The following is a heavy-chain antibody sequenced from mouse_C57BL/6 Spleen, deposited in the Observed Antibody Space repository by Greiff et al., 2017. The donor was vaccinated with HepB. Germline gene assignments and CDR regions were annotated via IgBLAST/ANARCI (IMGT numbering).Heavy chain of an antibody. V-gene: IGHV1-80*01. J-gene: IGHJ2*01. CDR1: GYAFSSYW. CDR2: IYPGDGDT. D-gene: IGHD1-1*01. Sequence: VQLKQSGAELVKPGASVKISCKASGYAFSSYWMNWVKQRPGKGLEWIGQIYPGDGDTNYNGKFKGKATLTADKSSSTAYMQLSSLTSEDSAVYFCARERGITTVVATPFDYWGQGTTLTVSS. CDR3: ARERGITTVVATPFDY.